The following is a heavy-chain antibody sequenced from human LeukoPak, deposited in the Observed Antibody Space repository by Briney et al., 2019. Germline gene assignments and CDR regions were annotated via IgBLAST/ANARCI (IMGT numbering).Heavy chain of an antibody. Sequence: GGSLRLSCAASGFTFSDYYMNWVRQAPGKGLEWVSSITSSSSYMYYADSVKGRFTISRDNAKSSLYLQMNSLRDEDTAVYYCARDPYSGNYGDYYYYYMDVWGKGTTVTISS. J-gene: IGHJ6*03. CDR2: ITSSSSYM. CDR1: GFTFSDYY. D-gene: IGHD1-26*01. CDR3: ARDPYSGNYGDYYYYYMDV. V-gene: IGHV3-21*01.